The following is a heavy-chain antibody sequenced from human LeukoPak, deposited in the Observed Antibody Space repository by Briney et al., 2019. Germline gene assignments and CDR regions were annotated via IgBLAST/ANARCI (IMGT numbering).Heavy chain of an antibody. CDR1: SGSFNGYY. CDR3: ARLVALVTLDY. D-gene: IGHD5-18*01. CDR2: INHSGST. V-gene: IGHV4-34*01. J-gene: IGHJ4*02. Sequence: SETLSLTCAVYSGSFNGYYWSWIRQPPGKGLEWIGEINHSGSTNYNPSLKSRITISVDTSKNQFSLKLSSVTAADTAVYYCARLVALVTLDYWGQGTLVTVSS.